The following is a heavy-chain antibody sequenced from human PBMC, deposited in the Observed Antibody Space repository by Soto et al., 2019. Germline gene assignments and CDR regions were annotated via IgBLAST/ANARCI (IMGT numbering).Heavy chain of an antibody. V-gene: IGHV3-13*01. CDR2: ISAAGDA. Sequence: EVQLVESGGGLVQPGGSLRLSCAASGFTFRNYDMHWVRQGTGKGLEWVSGISAAGDADYADSVEGRSTISRENAQNSFFLQMNSLRVGDTAVYYCARTDRDFYGLDVWGQGTTVIVSS. CDR1: GFTFRNYD. J-gene: IGHJ6*02. CDR3: ARTDRDFYGLDV.